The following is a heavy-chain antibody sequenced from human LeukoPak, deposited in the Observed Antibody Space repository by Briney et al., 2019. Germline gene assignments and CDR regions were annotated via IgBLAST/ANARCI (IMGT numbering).Heavy chain of an antibody. J-gene: IGHJ4*02. V-gene: IGHV3-74*01. Sequence: GGSLRLSCAASGFTFSTYWMHWVRQAPGKGLVWVSRIDNGGSTTLYADSVRGRFTISRDNAKNTLYLQMNSLRAEDTAVYYCTRGGTTLDYWGQGTLVTVSS. CDR1: GFTFSTYW. D-gene: IGHD1-7*01. CDR3: TRGGTTLDY. CDR2: IDNGGSTT.